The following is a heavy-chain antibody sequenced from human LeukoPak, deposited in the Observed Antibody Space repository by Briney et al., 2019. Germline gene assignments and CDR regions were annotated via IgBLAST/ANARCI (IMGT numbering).Heavy chain of an antibody. J-gene: IGHJ4*02. CDR1: GFTFDDYG. CDR3: ARGYGSGSYLY. V-gene: IGHV3-20*04. D-gene: IGHD3-10*01. CDR2: INWNGGRT. Sequence: GGSLRLSCAASGFTFDDYGMSWVRQAPGKGLDWVSGINWNGGRTGYADSVKGRFTISRDNAKNSLYLQMNSLRAEDAALYYCARGYGSGSYLYWGQGTLVSVSS.